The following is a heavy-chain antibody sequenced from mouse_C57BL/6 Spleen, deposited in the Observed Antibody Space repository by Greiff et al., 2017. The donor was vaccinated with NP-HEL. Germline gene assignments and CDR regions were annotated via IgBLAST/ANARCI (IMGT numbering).Heavy chain of an antibody. J-gene: IGHJ2*01. V-gene: IGHV1-26*01. CDR3: AREESNYGFDY. D-gene: IGHD2-5*01. Sequence: VQLQQSGPELVKPGASVKISCKASGYTFTDYYMNWVKQSHGKSLEWIGDINPNNGGTSYNQKFKGKATLTVDKSSSTAYMELRSLTSEDSAVYYCAREESNYGFDYWGQGTTLTVSS. CDR2: INPNNGGT. CDR1: GYTFTDYY.